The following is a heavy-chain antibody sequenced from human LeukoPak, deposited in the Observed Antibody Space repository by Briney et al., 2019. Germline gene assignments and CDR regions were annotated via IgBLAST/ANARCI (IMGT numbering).Heavy chain of an antibody. CDR1: GGTFSSSG. D-gene: IGHD1-1*01. CDR3: TRGAFNYNDGYYHGMDV. Sequence: SVKVSCKASGGTFSSSGINWVRQAPGQGLEWVGGIIPIFDTPNYALKFQGRVTITADKSMSTAYMELSSLRSEDTAVYYCTRGAFNYNDGYYHGMDVWGKGTTVTVSS. CDR2: IIPIFDTP. J-gene: IGHJ6*04. V-gene: IGHV1-69*06.